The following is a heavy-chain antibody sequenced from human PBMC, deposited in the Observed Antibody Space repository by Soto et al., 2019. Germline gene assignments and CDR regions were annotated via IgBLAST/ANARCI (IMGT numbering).Heavy chain of an antibody. J-gene: IGHJ4*02. CDR1: DFSLTTRGGG. Sequence: SGPTLVNPTQTLTLTCNFSDFSLTTRGGGVGWIRQPPGKALEWVALIYWNDDQRYNPSLKSRLTVTKDTSKNHVVLKMTNVDPLDTAIYYCTHRSPAYGHDFWGPGTLVTVSS. CDR3: THRSPAYGHDF. V-gene: IGHV2-5*01. D-gene: IGHD3-10*01. CDR2: IYWNDDQ.